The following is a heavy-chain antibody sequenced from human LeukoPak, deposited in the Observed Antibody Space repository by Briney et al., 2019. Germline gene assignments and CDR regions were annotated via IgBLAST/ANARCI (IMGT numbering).Heavy chain of an antibody. Sequence: SETLSLTCAVYGGSFSGYYWSWIRQPPGKGLEWIGEINHSGSTNHNPSLKSRVTISVDTSKNQFSLKLSSVTAADTAVYYCARVRRFYGSGSYYPAPFFDYWGQGTLVTVSS. CDR1: GGSFSGYY. CDR3: ARVRRFYGSGSYYPAPFFDY. CDR2: INHSGST. D-gene: IGHD3-10*01. V-gene: IGHV4-34*01. J-gene: IGHJ4*02.